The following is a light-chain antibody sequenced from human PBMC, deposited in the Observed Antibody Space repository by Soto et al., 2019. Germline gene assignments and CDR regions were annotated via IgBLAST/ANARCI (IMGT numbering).Light chain of an antibody. J-gene: IGKJ1*01. CDR1: QSVSRSY. V-gene: IGKV3-20*01. CDR2: GAS. Sequence: EIVLTQSPGTLSLSPGERATLSCRASQSVSRSYLAWYQQKPGQAPRLLIYGASSRATGIPDRFSGSGSGTDFTLTISRLAPEDFAEYCCQQYGSPPGTFGQGTKVEIK. CDR3: QQYGSPPGT.